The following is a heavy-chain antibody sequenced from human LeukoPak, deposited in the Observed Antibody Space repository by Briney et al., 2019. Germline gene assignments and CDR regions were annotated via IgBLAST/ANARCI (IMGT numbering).Heavy chain of an antibody. J-gene: IGHJ4*02. Sequence: ASVKVSCKASGYTFTSYYMHWVRQAPGQGLEWMVIINPSGGSTSYAQKFQGRVTMSRDTSTSTVYMELTSLRSEDTAVYYCARAGRAVGGFDYWGQGTLVTVSS. CDR2: INPSGGST. CDR3: ARAGRAVGGFDY. V-gene: IGHV1-46*01. CDR1: GYTFTSYY. D-gene: IGHD6-19*01.